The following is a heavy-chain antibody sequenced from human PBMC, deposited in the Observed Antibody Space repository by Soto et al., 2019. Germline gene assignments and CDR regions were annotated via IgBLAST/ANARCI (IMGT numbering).Heavy chain of an antibody. Sequence: GGSLRLSCAASGFTFSSYGMHWVRQAPGKGLEWVAVISYDGSNKYYADSVKGRFTISRDTSKNTLYLQMNSLRGEDTAVYYCVKGEYYYDSSGYYPFDYWGQGTLVTVSS. V-gene: IGHV3-30*18. D-gene: IGHD3-22*01. CDR3: VKGEYYYDSSGYYPFDY. CDR2: ISYDGSNK. J-gene: IGHJ4*02. CDR1: GFTFSSYG.